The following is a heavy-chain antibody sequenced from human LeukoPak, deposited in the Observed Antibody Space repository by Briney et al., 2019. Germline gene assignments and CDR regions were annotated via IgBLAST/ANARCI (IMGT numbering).Heavy chain of an antibody. Sequence: PGESLKISCKGSGYSFTSYWIGWVRQMPGKGLEWMGVIYCGDSETRYNPSFQGQVTMSADKSTSTAHLQWSSLTASDTAMYYCARAFLSDGGGTDWGQGTLVTVSS. CDR3: ARAFLSDGGGTD. CDR1: GYSFTSYW. J-gene: IGHJ4*02. D-gene: IGHD3-16*01. CDR2: IYCGDSET. V-gene: IGHV5-51*01.